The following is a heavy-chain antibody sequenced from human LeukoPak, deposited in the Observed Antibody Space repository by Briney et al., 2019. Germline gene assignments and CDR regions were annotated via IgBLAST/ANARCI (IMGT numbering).Heavy chain of an antibody. V-gene: IGHV1-69*06. CDR2: IIRIFGTA. J-gene: IGHJ5*02. D-gene: IGHD3-22*01. Sequence: SVKVSCKASGGTFSSYAISWVRQAPGQGLEWMGGIIRIFGTANYAQKFQGRVTITADKSTSTAYMELSSLRSEDTAVYYCARKVPNDSSGYYYRGQFDPWGQGTLVTVSS. CDR1: GGTFSSYA. CDR3: ARKVPNDSSGYYYRGQFDP.